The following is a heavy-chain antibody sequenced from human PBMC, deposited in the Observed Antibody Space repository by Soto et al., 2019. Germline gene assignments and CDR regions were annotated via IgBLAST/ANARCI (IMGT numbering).Heavy chain of an antibody. D-gene: IGHD2-2*01. CDR2: MNPNSGNT. J-gene: IGHJ5*02. CDR3: AKFARIVPAGFRSTHSSFAP. Sequence: ASVKVSCKASGYTFTSYDINWVRQATGQGLEWMGWMNPNSGNTGYAQKFQGRVTMTRNTSINTAYMELSSLRSEDTAVYYCAKFARIVPAGFRSTHSSFAPCGHGTPVTVSS. CDR1: GYTFTSYD. V-gene: IGHV1-8*01.